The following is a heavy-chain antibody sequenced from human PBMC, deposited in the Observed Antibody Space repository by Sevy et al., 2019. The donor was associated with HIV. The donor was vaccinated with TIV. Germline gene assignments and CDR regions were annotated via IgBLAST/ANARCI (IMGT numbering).Heavy chain of an antibody. D-gene: IGHD2-15*01. CDR3: SIEGSEGTVVQPGAFDF. CDR2: IRSKTYGGTT. J-gene: IGHJ3*01. V-gene: IGHV3-49*03. Sequence: GGSLRLSCTASGFTFGDYAMSWFRQAPGKGLEWVGFIRSKTYGGTTEYAASMKGGFIISRVDSKSIAYLQMNSLKTDDTAVYYCSIEGSEGTVVQPGAFDFWGQGTMVTVSS. CDR1: GFTFGDYA.